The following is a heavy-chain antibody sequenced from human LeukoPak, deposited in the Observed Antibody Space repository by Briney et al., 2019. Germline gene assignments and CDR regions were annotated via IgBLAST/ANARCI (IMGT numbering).Heavy chain of an antibody. Sequence: ASVKVSCKASEYAFSVYHIHWVRQAPGQGLEWMAWINPDSGDTNYAQKFQGRVTMTRDTSITTAYMELSRLRSDDTAVYYCARDLDYYGSGSFFNIWGQGTMVTVSS. D-gene: IGHD3-10*01. CDR2: INPDSGDT. CDR1: EYAFSVYH. CDR3: ARDLDYYGSGSFFNI. V-gene: IGHV1-2*02. J-gene: IGHJ3*02.